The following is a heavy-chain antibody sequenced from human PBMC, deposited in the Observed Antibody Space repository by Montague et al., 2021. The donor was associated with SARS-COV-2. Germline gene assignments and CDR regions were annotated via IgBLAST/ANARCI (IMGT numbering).Heavy chain of an antibody. CDR3: ARDYGDYSYYYGLDV. CDR2: VYSSGST. Sequence: TLSLTCTVSGGLIRSGSYYWSWIRQPAGKGLEWIGRVYSSGSTNYNPSLKSRVTMSVDTSKNQFSLKVSSVTAADTAVYYCARDYGDYSYYYGLDVWGQGTTVTVSS. CDR1: GGLIRSGSYY. V-gene: IGHV4-61*02. D-gene: IGHD4-17*01. J-gene: IGHJ6*02.